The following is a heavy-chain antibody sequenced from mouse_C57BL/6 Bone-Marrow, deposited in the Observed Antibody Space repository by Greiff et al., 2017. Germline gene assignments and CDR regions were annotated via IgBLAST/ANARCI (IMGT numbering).Heavy chain of an antibody. J-gene: IGHJ3*01. CDR1: GYTLTSYW. Sequence: VQLQQPGTELVKPGASVKLSCKASGYTLTSYWMHWVKQRPGQGLEWIGNINPSNGGTNYNEKFKSKATLTVDKSSSTAYMQLSSLTSEDSAVYYCARSGVRGAWFAYWGQGTLVTVSA. D-gene: IGHD4-1*01. CDR2: INPSNGGT. CDR3: ARSGVRGAWFAY. V-gene: IGHV1-53*01.